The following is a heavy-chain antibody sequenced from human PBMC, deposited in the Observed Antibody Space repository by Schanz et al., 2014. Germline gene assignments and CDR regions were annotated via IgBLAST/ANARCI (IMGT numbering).Heavy chain of an antibody. V-gene: IGHV1-69*08. J-gene: IGHJ4*02. D-gene: IGHD2-21*01. CDR2: IISILGIP. Sequence: QVQLVQSEAEVKKPGSSVKVSCKASGGTFSSYTISWVRQAPGQGLEWMGRIISILGIPNYAQKFQGRVTITADRSTSTAYMELSSLRSEDTAVYYCARDRLECGAECYSVEVFEIWGQGTLVIVSS. CDR3: ARDRLECGAECYSVEVFEI. CDR1: GGTFSSYT.